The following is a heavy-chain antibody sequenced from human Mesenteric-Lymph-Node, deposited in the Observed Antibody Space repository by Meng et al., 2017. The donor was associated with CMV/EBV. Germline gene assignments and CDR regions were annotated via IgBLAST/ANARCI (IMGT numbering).Heavy chain of an antibody. D-gene: IGHD3-3*01. CDR1: GYSISSGYY. V-gene: IGHV4-38-2*02. CDR3: ARLDAGWSGYSGFDY. CDR2: MYHSGST. J-gene: IGHJ4*02. Sequence: SETLSLTCTVSGYSISSGYYWGWIRQPPGKGLEWIGSMYHSGSTYYNPSLKSRVTISVDTSKNQFSLKLSSVTAADTAVYYCARLDAGWSGYSGFDYWGQGTLVTVSS.